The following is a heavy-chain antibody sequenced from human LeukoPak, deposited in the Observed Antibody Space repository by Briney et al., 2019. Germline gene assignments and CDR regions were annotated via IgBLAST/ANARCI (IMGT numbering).Heavy chain of an antibody. J-gene: IGHJ4*02. CDR2: IKSKADGETT. CDR3: TTDLGITMIRGVIVS. V-gene: IGHV3-15*01. CDR1: GFTYTHAW. D-gene: IGHD3-10*01. Sequence: GGSLRLSCAASGFTYTHAWMTWVRQAPGKGLEWVGRIKSKADGETTDYAAPVKGRFFMSRDDSKATLYLQMNYLETEDTAVYYCTTDLGITMIRGVIVSWGQGTLVTVSS.